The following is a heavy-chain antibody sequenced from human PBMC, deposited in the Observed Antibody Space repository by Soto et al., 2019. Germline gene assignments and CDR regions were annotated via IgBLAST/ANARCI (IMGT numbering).Heavy chain of an antibody. CDR1: GFSFSDYY. V-gene: IGHV3-72*01. D-gene: IGHD3-16*01. CDR2: SRNKANSYNP. J-gene: IGHJ4*02. CDR3: ARDTGGSYDY. Sequence: EVKLVESGGGLVQPGGSLRLSCAASGFSFSDYYMDWVRQVPGKGLEWVGRSRNKANSYNPEYAPSVKDRFSISRDNSKDSMYLQMNSLKTEDTAVYYCARDTGGSYDYWCQGALVTVSS.